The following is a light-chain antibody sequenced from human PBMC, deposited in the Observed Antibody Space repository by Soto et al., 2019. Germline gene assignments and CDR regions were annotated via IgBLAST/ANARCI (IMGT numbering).Light chain of an antibody. CDR1: SSNIGSNT. CDR2: SDD. J-gene: IGLJ7*01. CDR3: AAWDDSLNGAV. Sequence: QSVLTQSPSASGTPGQRVTISCSGSSSNIGSNTVNWYLQLPGTAPKLLIYSDDQRPSGVPDRFSGSKSGTSASLAISGLQSEDEAHYYCAAWDDSLNGAVFGGGTQLTVL. V-gene: IGLV1-44*01.